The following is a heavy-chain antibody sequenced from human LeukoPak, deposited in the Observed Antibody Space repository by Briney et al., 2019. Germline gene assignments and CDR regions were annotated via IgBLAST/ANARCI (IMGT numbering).Heavy chain of an antibody. V-gene: IGHV4-34*01. CDR3: ARLKKRWLQLSGMGV. Sequence: SETLSLTCAVYGGSFSGYYWSWIRQPPGKGLEWTGEINHSGSTNYNPSLKSRVTISVDTSKNQFSLKLSSVTAADTAVYYCARLKKRWLQLSGMGVWGQGTTVTVSS. CDR2: INHSGST. CDR1: GGSFSGYY. D-gene: IGHD5-24*01. J-gene: IGHJ6*02.